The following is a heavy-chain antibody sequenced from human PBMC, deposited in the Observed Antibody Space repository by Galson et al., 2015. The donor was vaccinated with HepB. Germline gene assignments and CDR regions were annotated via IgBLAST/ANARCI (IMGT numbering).Heavy chain of an antibody. J-gene: IGHJ3*02. CDR1: GGTFNSYP. V-gene: IGHV1-69*10. Sequence: SVKVSCKASGGTFNSYPISWVRQAPGQGLEWMGEIIPIFGLTNYAQKFQGRVTITADKSTNTVYMDLSSLRSEDTAVYYCARGGPGYSGGWYSGDAFDIWGQGKMVMVSS. CDR2: IIPIFGLT. CDR3: ARGGPGYSGGWYSGDAFDI. D-gene: IGHD6-19*01.